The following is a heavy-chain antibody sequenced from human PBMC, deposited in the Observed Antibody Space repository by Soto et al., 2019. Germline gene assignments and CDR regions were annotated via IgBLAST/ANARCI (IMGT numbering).Heavy chain of an antibody. CDR1: GYTFTSYA. D-gene: IGHD3-16*01. Sequence: QVQLVQSGAEVKKPGASVKVSCKASGYTFTSYAMHWVRQAPGQRLEWMGWINAGNGNTKYSQKFQGRVTITRDTSASTAYMELRSLRSEDTAVYYCARGLNVYYSDYWGQGTLVTVSS. CDR3: ARGLNVYYSDY. V-gene: IGHV1-3*01. CDR2: INAGNGNT. J-gene: IGHJ4*02.